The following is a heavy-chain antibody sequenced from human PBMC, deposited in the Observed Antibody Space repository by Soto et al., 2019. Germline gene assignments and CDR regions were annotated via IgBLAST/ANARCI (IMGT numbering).Heavy chain of an antibody. J-gene: IGHJ3*02. CDR2: ISYDGSNK. V-gene: IGHV3-30-3*01. CDR3: AGEWARMTSGAFDI. Sequence: PGGSLRLSCAASGFTFSSYAMHWVRQAPGKGLEWVAVISYDGSNKYYADSVKGRFTISRDNSKNTLYLQMNSLRAEDTAVYYCAGEWARMTSGAFDIWGQGTMVTVSS. CDR1: GFTFSSYA.